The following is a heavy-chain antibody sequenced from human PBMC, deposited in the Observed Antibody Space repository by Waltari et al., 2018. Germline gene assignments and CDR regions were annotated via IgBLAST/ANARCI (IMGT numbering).Heavy chain of an antibody. D-gene: IGHD3-10*01. V-gene: IGHV1-2*06. Sequence: QVQLVQSGAEVKKPGASVKVSCKASGYTFTGYYMHWLRQAPGQGREWRGRINPNSGGTNYAQKFKGRVTMTRDTSISTAYMELSRLRSDDTAVYYCARVRRFRDAAFDIWGQGTMVTVSS. CDR1: GYTFTGYY. CDR2: INPNSGGT. CDR3: ARVRRFRDAAFDI. J-gene: IGHJ3*02.